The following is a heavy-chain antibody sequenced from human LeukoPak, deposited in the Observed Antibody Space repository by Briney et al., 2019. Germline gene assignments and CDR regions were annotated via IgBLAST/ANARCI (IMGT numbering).Heavy chain of an antibody. V-gene: IGHV4-4*07. J-gene: IGHJ4*02. CDR3: ARGTELTRTSGHYSFDY. Sequence: SETLSLTCTVSAGSINTCFWTWVRQPAGKGLEWIGRISGSGRAYYNPSLESRVTISLDTANNQLFLRMTSVSAADTAVYYCARGTELTRTSGHYSFDYWGQGTLVSVSS. D-gene: IGHD1-7*01. CDR1: AGSINTCF. CDR2: ISGSGRA.